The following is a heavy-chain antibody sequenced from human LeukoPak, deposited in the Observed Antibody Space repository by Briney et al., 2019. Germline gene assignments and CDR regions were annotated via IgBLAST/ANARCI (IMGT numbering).Heavy chain of an antibody. Sequence: SETLSLTCTVSRDFISSSSYFWAWIRQPPGKGLEWIGSADYSGTAYYNPTLKSRVTMSVDTSKKQLSLKVTSVTAADTAVYYCARVSFINWNPSYFDSWGQGTLVTVSS. J-gene: IGHJ4*02. V-gene: IGHV4-39*07. D-gene: IGHD1-20*01. CDR1: RDFISSSSYF. CDR3: ARVSFINWNPSYFDS. CDR2: ADYSGTA.